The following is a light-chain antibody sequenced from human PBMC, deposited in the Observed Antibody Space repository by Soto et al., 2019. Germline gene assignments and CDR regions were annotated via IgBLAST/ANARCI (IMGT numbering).Light chain of an antibody. Sequence: EIVLTQSPGTLSLSPGERATLSCRASQNVDSNYLAWYQQKPGQPPRLLIYGAFNRAAGMPVRFSGSGSGTDFTLTISSLEPEDSAVYYCQQRNIWPPVTFGQGTRLEIK. CDR2: GAF. CDR3: QQRNIWPPVT. V-gene: IGKV3D-20*02. CDR1: QNVDSNY. J-gene: IGKJ5*01.